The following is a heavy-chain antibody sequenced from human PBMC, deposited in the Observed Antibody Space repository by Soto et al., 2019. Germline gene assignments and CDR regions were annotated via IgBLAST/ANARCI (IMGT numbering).Heavy chain of an antibody. CDR3: ARQFLGYCSSTSCYSSISAHYYYGIDV. D-gene: IGHD2-2*01. Sequence: SETLSLTCTVSGGSISSGGYYWSWIRQHPGKGLEWIGYIYYSGSTYYNPSLKSRVTISVDTSKNQFSLKLSPVTAADTAVYYCARQFLGYCSSTSCYSSISAHYYYGIDVWGQGTTVTVSS. J-gene: IGHJ6*02. CDR1: GGSISSGGYY. V-gene: IGHV4-31*03. CDR2: IYYSGST.